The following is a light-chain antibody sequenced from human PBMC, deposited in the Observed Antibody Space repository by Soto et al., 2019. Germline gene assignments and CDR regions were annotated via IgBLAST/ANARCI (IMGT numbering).Light chain of an antibody. J-gene: IGKJ1*01. CDR2: KMS. CDR3: QQYNSYSTT. V-gene: IGKV1-5*03. CDR1: QSISSW. Sequence: DIQMTQSPSTLSASVGDRVTITCRASQSISSWVAWYQQKPGKAPKLLIYKMSSLESGVPSRFSGSGSGTEFTLTISSLQPDDFETYYCQQYNSYSTTFGQGTKVEIK.